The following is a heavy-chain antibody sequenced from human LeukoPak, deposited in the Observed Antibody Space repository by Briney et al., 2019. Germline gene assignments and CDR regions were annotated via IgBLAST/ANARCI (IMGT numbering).Heavy chain of an antibody. CDR3: ARQKSRGLGESDY. CDR2: FYYKGCN. Sequence: SETLSLTCAVSGGSISSSSYYWGWIRQPPGKVLEWIGSFYYKGCNYYNPPLKSRVTISLDTSKNQFSLKLTSVTAADTAVYYCARQKSRGLGESDYWGQGTLVTVSS. J-gene: IGHJ4*02. D-gene: IGHD3-10*01. V-gene: IGHV4-39*01. CDR1: GGSISSSSYY.